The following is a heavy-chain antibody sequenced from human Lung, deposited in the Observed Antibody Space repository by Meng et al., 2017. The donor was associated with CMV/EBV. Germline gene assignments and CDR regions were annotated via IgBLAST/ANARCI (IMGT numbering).Heavy chain of an antibody. Sequence: SETLSLTCTVSGYSISSGYYWGWIRQPPGKGLEWIGSIYHSGSTYYNPSLKSRVTISVDTSKNQFSLKLSSVTAADTAVYYCARATYYDFWSGYPYFDYWGQGTLVTVSS. CDR3: ARATYYDFWSGYPYFDY. CDR1: GYSISSGYY. CDR2: IYHSGST. V-gene: IGHV4-38-2*02. J-gene: IGHJ4*02. D-gene: IGHD3-3*01.